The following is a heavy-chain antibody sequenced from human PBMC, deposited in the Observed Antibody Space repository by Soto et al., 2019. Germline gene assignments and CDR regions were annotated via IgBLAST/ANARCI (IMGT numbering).Heavy chain of an antibody. D-gene: IGHD2-2*03. J-gene: IGHJ6*02. CDR1: GGSISNYY. V-gene: IGHV4-59*01. Sequence: SETLSLTCTVSGGSISNYYWSWIRQPPGKGLEWIGYIYSSGSTNYNPSLKRRVTISVDTSKNQFSLKLSSVTAADTAVYYCARHLDIVGMDVWVQGTLVTVSS. CDR3: ARHLDIVGMDV. CDR2: IYSSGST.